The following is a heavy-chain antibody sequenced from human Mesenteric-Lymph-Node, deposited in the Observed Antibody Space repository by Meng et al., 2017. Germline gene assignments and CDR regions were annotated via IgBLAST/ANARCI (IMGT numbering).Heavy chain of an antibody. CDR1: GFTFSSYG. V-gene: IGHV3-33*01. J-gene: IGHJ5*02. Sequence: GESLKISCAASGFTFSSYGMHWVRQAPGKGLEWVAVIWYDGSNKYYADSVKGRFTISRDNSKNTLYLQMDSLRAEDTAVYYCARHFHWFDPWGQGTLVTVSS. CDR2: IWYDGSNK. D-gene: IGHD2/OR15-2a*01. CDR3: ARHFHWFDP.